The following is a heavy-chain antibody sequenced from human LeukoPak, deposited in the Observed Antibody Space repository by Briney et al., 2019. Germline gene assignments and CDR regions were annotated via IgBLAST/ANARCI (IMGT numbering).Heavy chain of an antibody. Sequence: GGSLRLSCAASGLTFSSYAMHWVRQAPGKGLEWVAVISYDGSNKYYADSVKGRFTISRDNSKNTLYLQMNSLRAEDTAVYYCARDGTTVVKGFDYWGQGTLVTVSS. V-gene: IGHV3-30-3*01. CDR1: GLTFSSYA. CDR2: ISYDGSNK. CDR3: ARDGTTVVKGFDY. D-gene: IGHD4-23*01. J-gene: IGHJ4*02.